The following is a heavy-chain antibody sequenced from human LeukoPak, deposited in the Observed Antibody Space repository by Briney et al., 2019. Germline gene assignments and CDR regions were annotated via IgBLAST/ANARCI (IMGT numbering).Heavy chain of an antibody. CDR3: ARGRHGIAMVYFDY. D-gene: IGHD5-18*01. CDR1: GDTFSSYA. CDR2: IIPIFGTA. J-gene: IGHJ4*02. Sequence: SVKVSCKASGDTFSSYAINWVRQAPGQGLEWMGRIIPIFGTANYAQKFQGRVTITTDESTSTAYMELSSLRSEDTAVYYCARGRHGIAMVYFDYWGQGTLVTVSS. V-gene: IGHV1-69*05.